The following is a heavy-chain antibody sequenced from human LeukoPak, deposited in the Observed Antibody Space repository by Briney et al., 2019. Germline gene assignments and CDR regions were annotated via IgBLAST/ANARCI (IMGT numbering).Heavy chain of an antibody. D-gene: IGHD3-16*01. CDR2: ISNSAAVT. Sequence: GGSLRLSCAASGFTFSNYRMSWVRQAPGKGLEWVAGISNSAAVTYYADSVRGRFTISRDFSKSTLNLQMNSLRAEDTAVYYCAKEILTRYFDYWGQGTLVTASS. V-gene: IGHV3-23*01. CDR3: AKEILTRYFDY. J-gene: IGHJ4*02. CDR1: GFTFSNYR.